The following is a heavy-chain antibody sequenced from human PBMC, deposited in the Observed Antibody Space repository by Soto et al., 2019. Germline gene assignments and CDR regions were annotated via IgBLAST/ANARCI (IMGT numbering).Heavy chain of an antibody. Sequence: QVQLVQSGAEVKKPGSSVKVSCKAPGGTFSSYAISWVRQAPGQGLEWMGGDIPIFGTAKYAQKFQGRVTITADESTSTGYIELRSLRSEDTAVYYCARSQGGSSSLDIYYYYYYGMDVWGQGTTVTVSS. V-gene: IGHV1-69*01. J-gene: IGHJ6*02. D-gene: IGHD2-15*01. CDR2: DIPIFGTA. CDR1: GGTFSSYA. CDR3: ARSQGGSSSLDIYYYYYYGMDV.